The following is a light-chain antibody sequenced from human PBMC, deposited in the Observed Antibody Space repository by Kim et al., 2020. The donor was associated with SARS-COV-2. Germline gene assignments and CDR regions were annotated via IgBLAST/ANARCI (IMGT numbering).Light chain of an antibody. Sequence: DIVMTQSPETLAVSLGERASINCKSSQSVLYSSINKNYLAWYQQKPGQPPKLLIYWASTRESGVPDRFSGSGSGTDFTLTISSLQAEDVAVYYCQQYYSTPKLTFGGGTKVAIK. J-gene: IGKJ4*01. CDR1: QSVLYSSINKNY. CDR2: WAS. V-gene: IGKV4-1*01. CDR3: QQYYSTPKLT.